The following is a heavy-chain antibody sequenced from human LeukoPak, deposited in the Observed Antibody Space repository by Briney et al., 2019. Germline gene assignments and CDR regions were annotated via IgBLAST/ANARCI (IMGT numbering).Heavy chain of an antibody. V-gene: IGHV3-23*01. D-gene: IGHD3-22*01. CDR3: AGTYSYDTYFDS. J-gene: IGHJ4*02. CDR2: ISGSGGST. CDR1: GFTFSSYA. Sequence: PGGSLRLSCAASGFTFSSYAMSWVRQAPGKGLEWVSAISGSGGSTYYADSVRGRFTISRDNSKNTLYLQMNSLRAEDTAVYYCAGTYSYDTYFDSWGQGTLVTVSS.